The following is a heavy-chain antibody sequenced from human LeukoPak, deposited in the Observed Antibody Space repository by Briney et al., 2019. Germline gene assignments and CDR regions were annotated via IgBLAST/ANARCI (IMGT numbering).Heavy chain of an antibody. CDR1: GYTFTSYA. D-gene: IGHD4-17*01. J-gene: IGHJ4*02. Sequence: ASVKVSCKASGYTFTSYAMHWVRQAPGQRLEWMGWINAGNGNTKYSQKFQGRVTITGDTSASTAYMELSSLRSEDTAVYYCARDPHGDYYFDYWGQGTLVTVSS. CDR3: ARDPHGDYYFDY. V-gene: IGHV1-3*01. CDR2: INAGNGNT.